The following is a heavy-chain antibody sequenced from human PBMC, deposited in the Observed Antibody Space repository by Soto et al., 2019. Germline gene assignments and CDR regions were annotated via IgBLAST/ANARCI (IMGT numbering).Heavy chain of an antibody. J-gene: IGHJ4*02. D-gene: IGHD1-26*01. V-gene: IGHV4-59*01. CDR2: IYYSGST. Sequence: SETLSLTCTVSGGSISSYYWSWIRQPPGKGLEWIGYIYYSGSTNYNPSLKSRVTISVDTSKNQFSLKLSSVTAADTAVYYCATWDQSLLDYWGQGTLVTVSS. CDR1: GGSISSYY. CDR3: ATWDQSLLDY.